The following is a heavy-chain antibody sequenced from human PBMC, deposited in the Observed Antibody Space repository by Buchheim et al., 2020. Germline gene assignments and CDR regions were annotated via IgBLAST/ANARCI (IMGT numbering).Heavy chain of an antibody. Sequence: EVQLVESGGGLVKPGGSLRLSCAASGFTFSSYSMNWVRQAPGKGLEWVSSISSSSSYIYYADSVKGRFTISRDNAKNSLYLQMNSLRAEDTAVYYCARDVGIAVAGTFQEYYYYGMDVWGQGTT. D-gene: IGHD6-19*01. CDR1: GFTFSSYS. CDR2: ISSSSSYI. J-gene: IGHJ6*02. V-gene: IGHV3-21*01. CDR3: ARDVGIAVAGTFQEYYYYGMDV.